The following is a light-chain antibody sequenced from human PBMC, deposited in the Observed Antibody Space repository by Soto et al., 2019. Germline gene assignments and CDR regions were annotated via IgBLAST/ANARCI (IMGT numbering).Light chain of an antibody. CDR2: DVS. J-gene: IGLJ2*01. V-gene: IGLV2-14*01. CDR3: SSYTSSSTPVV. Sequence: QSALTQPASVSGSPGQSITISCTGTSSDVGGYNYVSWYQQHPGKAPKLMIYDVSNRPSGVSNRFSGSKSGNTASLTISGLQAEDEAEYHCSSYTSSSTPVVFGGGTKLTVL. CDR1: SSDVGGYNY.